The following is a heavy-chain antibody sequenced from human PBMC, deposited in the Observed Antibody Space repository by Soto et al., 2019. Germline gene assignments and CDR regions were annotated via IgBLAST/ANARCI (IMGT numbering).Heavy chain of an antibody. CDR3: ARDIAAAGTSYYYYGMDV. J-gene: IGHJ6*02. V-gene: IGHV3-33*01. Sequence: QVQLVESGGGVVQPGRSLRLSCAASGFTFSSYGMHWVRQAPGKGLEWVAVIWYDGSNKYYADSVKGRFTISRDNSXXTXHLQMNSLRAEDTAVYYCARDIAAAGTSYYYYGMDVWGQGTTVTVSS. D-gene: IGHD6-13*01. CDR1: GFTFSSYG. CDR2: IWYDGSNK.